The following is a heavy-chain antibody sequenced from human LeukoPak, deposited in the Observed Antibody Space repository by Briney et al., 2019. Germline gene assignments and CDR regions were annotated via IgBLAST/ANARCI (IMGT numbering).Heavy chain of an antibody. CDR1: GGSISDYY. Sequence: SETLSLTCTVSGGSISDYYWSWIRQLAGKGLEWIGRIYTTGSTDYNPSLKSRVTMSVDTSKNQFSLKLSSVTAADTAVYYCARDRYGSGSYYKEVGYYFDYWGQGTLVTVSS. CDR2: IYTTGST. D-gene: IGHD3-10*01. J-gene: IGHJ4*02. V-gene: IGHV4-4*07. CDR3: ARDRYGSGSYYKEVGYYFDY.